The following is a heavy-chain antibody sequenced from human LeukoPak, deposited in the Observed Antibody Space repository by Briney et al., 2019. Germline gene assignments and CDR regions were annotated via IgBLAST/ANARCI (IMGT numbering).Heavy chain of an antibody. Sequence: ASVKVSCKASGYTFTSYGISWVRQAPGQRLEWMGWINAGNGNTKYSQKFQGRVTITRDTSASTAYMELSSLRSEDTAVYYCARDSIAAAGTWGYWGQGTLVTVSS. V-gene: IGHV1-3*01. CDR3: ARDSIAAAGTWGY. J-gene: IGHJ4*02. D-gene: IGHD6-13*01. CDR1: GYTFTSYG. CDR2: INAGNGNT.